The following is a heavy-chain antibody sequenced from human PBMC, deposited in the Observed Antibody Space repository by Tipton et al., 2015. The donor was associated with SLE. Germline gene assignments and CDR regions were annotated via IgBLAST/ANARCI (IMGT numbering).Heavy chain of an antibody. J-gene: IGHJ4*02. Sequence: SLRLSCAASGITVSSNYMSWVRQAPGKGLERVSVIYSGGSTYYADSVKGRFTISRDNSKNTLYLQMNSLRAEDTAVYYCARDRGSGWFDFDYWGQGPLVSISS. V-gene: IGHV3-53*05. D-gene: IGHD6-19*01. CDR1: GITVSSNY. CDR3: ARDRGSGWFDFDY. CDR2: IYSGGST.